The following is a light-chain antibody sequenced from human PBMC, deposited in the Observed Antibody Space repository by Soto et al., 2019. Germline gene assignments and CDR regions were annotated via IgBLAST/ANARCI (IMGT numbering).Light chain of an antibody. CDR1: QSISSW. CDR2: KAS. J-gene: IGKJ2*01. V-gene: IGKV1-5*03. Sequence: DIQMTQSPSTLSASVGDRVTITCRASQSISSWLAWYQQKPGKAPKLLIYKASSLEFGVPSRFSGSGSGTEFTLTISSLQRDDFAAYYCQQYNSYPYTFGQGTKLEIK. CDR3: QQYNSYPYT.